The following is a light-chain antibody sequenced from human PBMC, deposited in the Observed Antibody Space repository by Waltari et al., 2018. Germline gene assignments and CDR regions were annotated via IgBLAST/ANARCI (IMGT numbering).Light chain of an antibody. V-gene: IGKV2-30*02. CDR2: EVS. J-gene: IGKJ1*01. CDR3: GQGTHLPPT. CDR1: QSLVHSNGNTY. Sequence: DVVMTQSPLSLPITPGQPASISCRSSQSLVHSNGNTYLSWYQQKPGQPTRRLIYEVSNQDSGVPDRFSGSGAGTDFTLKISRVEAEDVGVYYCGQGTHLPPTFGQGTKVEIK.